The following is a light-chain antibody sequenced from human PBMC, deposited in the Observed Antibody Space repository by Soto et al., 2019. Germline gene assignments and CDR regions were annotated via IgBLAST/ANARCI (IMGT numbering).Light chain of an antibody. J-gene: IGKJ1*01. CDR1: QSVSNDF. CDR3: QQYGSSRWT. V-gene: IGKV3-20*01. Sequence: EIVLSQSPGILSLSPGERATLSCRASQSVSNDFLAWYQQKPGQAPRLLIYGASSRATGIPDRFSGSGSGTDFTLTISRLEPEDFAVYYCQQYGSSRWTFAQGTKVDIK. CDR2: GAS.